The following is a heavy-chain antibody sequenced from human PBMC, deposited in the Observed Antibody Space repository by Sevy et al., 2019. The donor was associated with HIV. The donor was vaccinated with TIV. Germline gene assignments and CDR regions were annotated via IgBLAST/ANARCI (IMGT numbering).Heavy chain of an antibody. CDR1: GYTFTSYG. J-gene: IGHJ4*02. D-gene: IGHD3-22*01. CDR3: ARSGGYYYDSSGYWLDY. Sequence: ASVKVSCKASGYTFTSYGISWVRQAPGQGLEWMGWISAYNGNTNYAQKLQGRVTMTTDKSTSTAYMGLRSLRSDDTAVYYCARSGGYYYDSSGYWLDYWGQGTLVTVSS. CDR2: ISAYNGNT. V-gene: IGHV1-18*01.